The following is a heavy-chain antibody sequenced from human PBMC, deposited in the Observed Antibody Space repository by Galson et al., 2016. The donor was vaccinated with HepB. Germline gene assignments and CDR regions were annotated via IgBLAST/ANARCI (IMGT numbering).Heavy chain of an antibody. Sequence: SETLSLTCTVSTDSISSYYWNWIRQPAGKGLEWIGRLYTSGSSNYNPSLKSRVTMSLDTSNNQLSLNLSSVTAADTAVYYCARWSGQNFDYWGQGTLVTVSS. V-gene: IGHV4-4*07. CDR3: ARWSGQNFDY. CDR2: LYTSGSS. CDR1: TDSISSYY. D-gene: IGHD1-26*01. J-gene: IGHJ4*02.